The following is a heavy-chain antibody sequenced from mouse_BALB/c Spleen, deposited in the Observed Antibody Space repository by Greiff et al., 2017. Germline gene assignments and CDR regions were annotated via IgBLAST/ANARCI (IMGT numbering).Heavy chain of an antibody. J-gene: IGHJ2*01. Sequence: VQLQQPGAELVMPGASVKMSCKASGYTFTDYWMHWVKQRPGQGLEWIGAIDTSDSYTSYNQKFKGKATLTVDESSSTAYMQLSSLTSEDSAVYYCARWEVREVDYWGQGTTLTVSS. D-gene: IGHD2-14*01. CDR2: IDTSDSYT. CDR1: GYTFTDYW. CDR3: ARWEVREVDY. V-gene: IGHV1-69*01.